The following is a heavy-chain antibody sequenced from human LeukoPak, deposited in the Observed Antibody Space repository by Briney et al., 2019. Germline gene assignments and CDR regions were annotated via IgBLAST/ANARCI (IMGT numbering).Heavy chain of an antibody. V-gene: IGHV3-21*01. Sequence: GGSLRLSCTASGFTFNVYSMSWVRQAPGKGLEWVSSISTSSNSIYYADSVKGQFTISRDNAKNSLYLQMNNLRAEDTAVYYCARGPSCSSVSCYTTGLFDYWGRGTLVTVSS. D-gene: IGHD2-15*01. J-gene: IGHJ4*02. CDR1: GFTFNVYS. CDR3: ARGPSCSSVSCYTTGLFDY. CDR2: ISTSSNSI.